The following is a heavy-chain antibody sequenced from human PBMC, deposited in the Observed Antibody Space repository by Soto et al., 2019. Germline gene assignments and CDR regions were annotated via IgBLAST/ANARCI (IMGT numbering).Heavy chain of an antibody. CDR1: GFTFSGYA. D-gene: IGHD6-19*01. V-gene: IGHV3-23*01. CDR2: ISGSGGST. Sequence: GGSLRLSCAASGFTFSGYAMSWVRQAPGKGLEWVSAISGSGGSTYYADSVKGRFTISRDNSKNTLYLQMNSLRAEDTAVYYCAKVPDSSGWYLGYFDYWGQGTLVTVSS. CDR3: AKVPDSSGWYLGYFDY. J-gene: IGHJ4*02.